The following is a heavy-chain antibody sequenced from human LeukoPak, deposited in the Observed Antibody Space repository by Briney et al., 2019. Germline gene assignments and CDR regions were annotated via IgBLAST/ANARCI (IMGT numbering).Heavy chain of an antibody. CDR1: GFIFSSYN. Sequence: PGGSLRLSCAASGFIFSSYNMNWVRQAPGQGLEWVSYISTSSVIYYADSVKGRFTISRDDAKNSLYLQVNSLRAEDTAVYYCAKDEIPRNKLYDAFDIWGQGTKVTVSS. D-gene: IGHD1/OR15-1a*01. CDR3: AKDEIPRNKLYDAFDI. J-gene: IGHJ3*02. CDR2: ISTSSVI. V-gene: IGHV3-48*01.